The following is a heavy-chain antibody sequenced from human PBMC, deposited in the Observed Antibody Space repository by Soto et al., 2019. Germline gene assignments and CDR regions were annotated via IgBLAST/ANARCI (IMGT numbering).Heavy chain of an antibody. V-gene: IGHV4-34*01. D-gene: IGHD3-22*01. Sequence: SETLSLTCAVYGGSFSGYYWSWIRQPPGKGLEWIGEINHSGSTNYNPSLKSRVPISVDTSKNQFSLKLSSVTAADTAVYYCARGRAHYYDSSGYIYYFDYWGQGTLVTVSS. CDR3: ARGRAHYYDSSGYIYYFDY. J-gene: IGHJ4*02. CDR1: GGSFSGYY. CDR2: INHSGST.